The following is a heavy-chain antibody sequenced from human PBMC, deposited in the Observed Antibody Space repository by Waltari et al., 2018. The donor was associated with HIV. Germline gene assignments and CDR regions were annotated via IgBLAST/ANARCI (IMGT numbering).Heavy chain of an antibody. CDR2: IRYDGSNK. Sequence: QVQLVESGGGVVQPGGSLRLSCAASGFTFSSYGMPWVRPAPGKGLEWVAFIRYDGSNKYYADSVKGRFTISRDNSKNTLYLQMNSLRAEDTAVYYCAKEAYYYDSSGYYGYWGQGTLVTVSS. V-gene: IGHV3-30*02. D-gene: IGHD3-22*01. CDR3: AKEAYYYDSSGYYGY. J-gene: IGHJ4*02. CDR1: GFTFSSYG.